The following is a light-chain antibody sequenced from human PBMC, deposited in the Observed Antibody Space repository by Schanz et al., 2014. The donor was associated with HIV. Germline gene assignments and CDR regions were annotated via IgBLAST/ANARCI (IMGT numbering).Light chain of an antibody. CDR2: GAS. CDR3: LQHNSYPPT. J-gene: IGKJ1*01. Sequence: DIQMTQSPSAMSASVGDRVTITCRASQDIRNYLAWFQLKPGKVPKRLIYGASSLQSGVPSRFSGSGSGTDFILTISSLQPEDFATYYCLQHNSYPPTFGQGTKVEI. V-gene: IGKV1-17*03. CDR1: QDIRNY.